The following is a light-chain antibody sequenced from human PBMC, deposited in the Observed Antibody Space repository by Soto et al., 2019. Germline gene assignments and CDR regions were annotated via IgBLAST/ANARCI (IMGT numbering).Light chain of an antibody. V-gene: IGLV1-40*01. Sequence: QSFLTQPPSVSGAPGQRVTISCTGSSSNIGANYDVHWYQSLPGTAPKLLIYTNSNRPSGVPDRFSGSKSGTSASLAITGLQAEDEADYYCQSYDSSLSGSYVFGTGTKVTVL. CDR3: QSYDSSLSGSYV. J-gene: IGLJ1*01. CDR2: TNS. CDR1: SSNIGANYD.